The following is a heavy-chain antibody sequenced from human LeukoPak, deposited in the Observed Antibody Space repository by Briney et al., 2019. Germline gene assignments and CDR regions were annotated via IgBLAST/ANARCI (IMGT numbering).Heavy chain of an antibody. CDR3: ARPEERAYYYYGMDV. CDR1: GGTFSGYA. J-gene: IGHJ6*02. CDR2: IIPIFGTA. D-gene: IGHD5-24*01. V-gene: IGHV1-69*13. Sequence: ASVKVSCKASGGTFSGYAISWVRQAPGQGLEWMGGIIPIFGTANYAQKFQGRVTITADEFTSTAYMELSSLRSEDTAVYYCARPEERAYYYYGMDVWGQGTTVTVSS.